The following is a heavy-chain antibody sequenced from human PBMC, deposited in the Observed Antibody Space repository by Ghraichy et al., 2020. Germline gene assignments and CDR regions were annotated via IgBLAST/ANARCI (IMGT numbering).Heavy chain of an antibody. D-gene: IGHD6-13*01. CDR2: IKQDGSEK. CDR1: GFTFSSYW. CDR3: ARLGDSGIAAAGAYYYYGMDV. Sequence: GGSLRLSCAASGFTFSSYWMSWVRQAPGKGLEWVANIKQDGSEKYYVDSVKGRFTISRDNAKNSLYLQMNSLRAEDTAVYYCARLGDSGIAAAGAYYYYGMDVWGQGTTVTVSS. J-gene: IGHJ6*02. V-gene: IGHV3-7*01.